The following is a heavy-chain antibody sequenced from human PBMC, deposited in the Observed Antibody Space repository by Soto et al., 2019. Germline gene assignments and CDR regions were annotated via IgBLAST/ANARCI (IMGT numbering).Heavy chain of an antibody. CDR2: IIPILGIA. D-gene: IGHD6-13*01. CDR1: GGTFSSYT. CDR3: ASLPGYSSSWYYYGMDV. Sequence: GASVKVSCKASGGTFSSYTISWVRQAPGQGLEWMGRIIPILGIANYAQKFQGRVTITADKSTSTAYMELSSLRSEDTAVYYCASLPGYSSSWYYYGMDVWGQGTTVTVSS. V-gene: IGHV1-69*02. J-gene: IGHJ6*02.